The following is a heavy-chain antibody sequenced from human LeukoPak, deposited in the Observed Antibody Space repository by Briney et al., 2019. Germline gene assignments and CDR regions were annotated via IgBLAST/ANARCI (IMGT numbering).Heavy chain of an antibody. J-gene: IGHJ4*02. Sequence: GGSLRLSCAASGFTVSSNYMSWVRQAPGKGLEWVSVIYSGGSTYYADSVKGRFTISRDNSKNTLYLQMNSLRAEDTAVYYCAKDFPSYYDFWSGYFDYWGQGTLVTVSS. V-gene: IGHV3-66*02. D-gene: IGHD3-3*01. CDR1: GFTVSSNY. CDR3: AKDFPSYYDFWSGYFDY. CDR2: IYSGGST.